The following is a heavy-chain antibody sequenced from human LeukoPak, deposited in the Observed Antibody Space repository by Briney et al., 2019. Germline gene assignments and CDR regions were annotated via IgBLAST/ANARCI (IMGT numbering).Heavy chain of an antibody. V-gene: IGHV3-30*18. J-gene: IGHJ4*02. CDR2: ISYDGSNK. D-gene: IGHD6-13*01. Sequence: GGSLRLSCAASGFTFSSYGMHWVRQAPGKGLEWVAVISYDGSNKYYADSVKGRFTISRDNSKNTLYLQMNSLRAEDTAVYYCAKGPAAAGRHFDYWGQGTLATVSS. CDR3: AKGPAAAGRHFDY. CDR1: GFTFSSYG.